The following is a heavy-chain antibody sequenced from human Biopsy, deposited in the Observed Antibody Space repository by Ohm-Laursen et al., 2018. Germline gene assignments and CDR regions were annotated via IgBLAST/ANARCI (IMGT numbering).Heavy chain of an antibody. D-gene: IGHD2-21*01. J-gene: IGHJ6*02. CDR2: IDWADAK. CDR3: ARIPIPIFSAALVYRHRRHLQGLDV. CDR1: GFSVNTRGMS. Sequence: TQTLTLTSTLSGFSVNTRGMSVTWIRQPPGKALEWLARIDWADAKFYSASLKSRLTISKGTSGNHVVLTLSDVDPVDTGTYYCARIPIPIFSAALVYRHRRHLQGLDVWGQGTTVTVSS. V-gene: IGHV2-70*16.